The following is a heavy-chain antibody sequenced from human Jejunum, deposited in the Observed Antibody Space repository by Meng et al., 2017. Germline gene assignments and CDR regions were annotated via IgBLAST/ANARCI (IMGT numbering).Heavy chain of an antibody. Sequence: QSTSNELVPTLAKPTQTLTLTCTLSGFSVTTDGVGVGWIRQPPGKALEWLALIYWDDDTRYSPSLKHRLTITKDTSKNQVVLTMTDMGPVDTATYYCAHKREETTVNYFDYWGQGTLVTVSS. D-gene: IGHD4-17*01. V-gene: IGHV2-5*02. J-gene: IGHJ4*02. CDR1: GFSVTTDGVG. CDR3: AHKREETTVNYFDY. CDR2: IYWDDDT.